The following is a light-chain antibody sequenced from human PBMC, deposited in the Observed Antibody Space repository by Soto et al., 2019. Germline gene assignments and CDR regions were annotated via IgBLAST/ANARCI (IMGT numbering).Light chain of an antibody. CDR2: DAS. CDR1: QSISSW. CDR3: QQYNSPWT. Sequence: GDRVTITCRASQSISSWLAWYQQKPGKAPKLLIYDASSFDSGVPSRFSGSGSGTEFTLTISSLQPDDFATYYCQQYNSPWTFGQGTKVEIK. J-gene: IGKJ1*01. V-gene: IGKV1-5*01.